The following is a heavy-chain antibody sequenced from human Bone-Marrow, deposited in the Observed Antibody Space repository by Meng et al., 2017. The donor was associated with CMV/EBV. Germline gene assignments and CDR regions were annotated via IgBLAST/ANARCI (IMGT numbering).Heavy chain of an antibody. D-gene: IGHD6-13*01. CDR1: GFTFSSYW. CDR3: ARDPQVVPYGMDV. CDR2: IKQDGNEK. J-gene: IGHJ6*02. V-gene: IGHV3-7*01. Sequence: GESLKISCAASGFTFSSYWMSWVRQAPGKGLEWVANIKQDGNEKYYMDSVKGRFTISRDNAKNSLYLQMNSLRAEDTAVYYCARDPQVVPYGMDVWGQGTTVTVSS.